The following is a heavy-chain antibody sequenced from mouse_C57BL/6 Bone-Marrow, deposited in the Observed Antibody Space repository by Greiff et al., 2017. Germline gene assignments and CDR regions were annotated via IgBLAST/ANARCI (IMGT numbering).Heavy chain of an antibody. J-gene: IGHJ2*01. CDR1: GYTFTSYW. Sequence: QVQLQQPGAELVMPGASVKLSCKASGYTFTSYWMHWVKQRPGQGLEWIGEIDPSDSYTNYNQKFKGKSTLTVDKSSSTAYMQLSSLTSEDSAVYYCAREDYYYGSSFDYWGQGTTLTVSS. CDR3: AREDYYYGSSFDY. V-gene: IGHV1-69*01. D-gene: IGHD1-1*01. CDR2: IDPSDSYT.